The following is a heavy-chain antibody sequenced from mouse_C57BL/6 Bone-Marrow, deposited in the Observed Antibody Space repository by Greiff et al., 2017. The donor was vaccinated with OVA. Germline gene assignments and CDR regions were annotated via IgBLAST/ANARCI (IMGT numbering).Heavy chain of an antibody. CDR2: INPNNGGT. D-gene: IGHD1-1*01. Sequence: VQLKESGPELVKPGASVKIPCKASGYTFTDYNMDWVKQSHGKSLEWIGDINPNNGGTIYNQKFKGKATLTVDKSSSTAYMELRSLTSEDTAVYYCARRLLQGVDYWGQGTTLTVSS. CDR1: GYTFTDYN. J-gene: IGHJ2*01. CDR3: ARRLLQGVDY. V-gene: IGHV1-18*01.